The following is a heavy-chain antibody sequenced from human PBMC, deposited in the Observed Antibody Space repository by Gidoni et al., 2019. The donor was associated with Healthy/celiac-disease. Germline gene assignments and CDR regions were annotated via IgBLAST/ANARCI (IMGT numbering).Heavy chain of an antibody. CDR2: IYYSGST. CDR3: ARVSKCSGGSCYSIAFDY. Sequence: QVQLQEAGPGLVQPPETLSLTCTVSGGSVSSYDWSWIRQPPGKGLEWIGYIYYSGSTNYHPSLKSRVTISVDTSKNQFALTLTSVTAADTAVYYSARVSKCSGGSCYSIAFDYLGQVTLVTVSS. D-gene: IGHD2-15*01. V-gene: IGHV4-59*02. CDR1: GGSVSSYD. J-gene: IGHJ4*02.